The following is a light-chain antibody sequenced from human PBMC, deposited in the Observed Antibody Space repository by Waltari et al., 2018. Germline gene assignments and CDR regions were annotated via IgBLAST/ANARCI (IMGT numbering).Light chain of an antibody. V-gene: IGKV1-39*01. CDR2: GAS. CDR3: QQSYGFPRT. CDR1: QTISNY. Sequence: DIQMTQSPSSLSASVGDRVTLSCRASQTISNYLNWYQQRPGKAPKVVISGASTLPFGAPSRFSGSGSGTNFTLTINTLQREDFATYYCQQSYGFPRTFGQGTTVDIK. J-gene: IGKJ1*01.